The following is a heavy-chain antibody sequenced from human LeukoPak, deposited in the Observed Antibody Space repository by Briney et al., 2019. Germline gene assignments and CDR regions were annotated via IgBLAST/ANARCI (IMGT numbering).Heavy chain of an antibody. V-gene: IGHV3-53*01. D-gene: IGHD2-2*01. J-gene: IGHJ4*02. CDR3: ARDGGGGTSRGPDY. CDR2: IYSGGST. Sequence: PGGSLRLSCAASGFTVSSNYITWVRQAPGKGLEWVSVIYSGGSTYYADSVKGRFTISRDNSKNTLYLQMNSLRAEDTAVYYCARDGGGGTSRGPDYWGQGTLVSVSS. CDR1: GFTVSSNY.